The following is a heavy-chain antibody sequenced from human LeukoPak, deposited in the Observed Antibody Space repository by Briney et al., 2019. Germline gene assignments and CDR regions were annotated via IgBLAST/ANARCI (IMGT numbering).Heavy chain of an antibody. D-gene: IGHD3-10*01. Sequence: GGSLRLSCAASGFTFSSYAMHWVRQAPGKGLEWVAVISYDGSNKYYADSVKGRFTISRDNSKNTLYLQMNSLRAEDTAVYYCAREGSGSLPAGYWGQGTLVTVSS. J-gene: IGHJ4*02. CDR3: AREGSGSLPAGY. CDR2: ISYDGSNK. CDR1: GFTFSSYA. V-gene: IGHV3-30*04.